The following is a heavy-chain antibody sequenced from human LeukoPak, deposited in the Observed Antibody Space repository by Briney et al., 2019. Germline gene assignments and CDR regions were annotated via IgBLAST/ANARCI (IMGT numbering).Heavy chain of an antibody. D-gene: IGHD6-13*01. Sequence: LSLTCTVSGGSISSYYWSWIRQAPGKGPEWVSYISSSSTYTTYADSVKGRFTISRDNAKNSLYLQMNSLRGEDTAVYYCARLGSIAAAGTPDYWGQGTLVTVSS. CDR2: ISSSSTYT. V-gene: IGHV3-11*06. J-gene: IGHJ4*02. CDR3: ARLGSIAAAGTPDY. CDR1: GGSISSYY.